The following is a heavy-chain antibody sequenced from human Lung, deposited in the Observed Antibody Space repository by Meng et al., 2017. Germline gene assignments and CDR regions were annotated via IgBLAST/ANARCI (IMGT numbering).Heavy chain of an antibody. V-gene: IGHV3-30*05. Sequence: GGSLRLSCAASGFNLRYYGMHWVRQAPGKGLEWVALISWDGSSKAHADSVKGRFTISRDNSKNTLYLQMSSLRAEDTAVYYCAREFNNLSSGWPAVWGQGTLVTGAS. J-gene: IGHJ4*02. CDR3: AREFNNLSSGWPAV. CDR1: GFNLRYYG. CDR2: ISWDGSSK. D-gene: IGHD6-6*01.